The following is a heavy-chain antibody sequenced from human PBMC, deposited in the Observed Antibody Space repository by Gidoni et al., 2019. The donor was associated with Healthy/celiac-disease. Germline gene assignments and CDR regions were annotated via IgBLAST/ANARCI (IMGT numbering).Heavy chain of an antibody. J-gene: IGHJ6*02. V-gene: IGHV1-46*01. CDR3: ARVYVASSSDYYYGMDV. CDR2: INPSGGST. CDR1: GYTFTSYY. D-gene: IGHD6-6*01. Sequence: QVQLVQSGAEVKKPGASVKVSCKASGYTFTSYYMHWVRQAPGQGLEWMGIINPSGGSTSYAQKFQGRVTMTRDTSTSTVYMELSSLRSEDTAVYYCARVYVASSSDYYYGMDVWGQGTTVTVSS.